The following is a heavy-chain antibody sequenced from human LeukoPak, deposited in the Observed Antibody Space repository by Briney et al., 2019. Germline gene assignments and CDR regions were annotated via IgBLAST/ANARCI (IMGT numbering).Heavy chain of an antibody. CDR2: INHSGST. CDR3: ARGPYTTLKS. V-gene: IGHV4-34*01. Sequence: SETLSLTCAVYGGSFSGYYWSWIRQPPGMGLEWIGEINHSGSTNYNPSLKSRVTISVDTSKNQFSLKLSSVTAADTAVYYCARGPYTTLKSWGQGTMVTVSS. CDR1: GGSFSGYY. D-gene: IGHD3-16*01. J-gene: IGHJ3*01.